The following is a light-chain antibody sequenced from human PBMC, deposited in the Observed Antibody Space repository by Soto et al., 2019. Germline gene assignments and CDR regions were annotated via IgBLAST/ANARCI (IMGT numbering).Light chain of an antibody. V-gene: IGKV3-20*01. CDR1: QSVTSSY. CDR3: QQYGSSRNT. Sequence: ENVLTQSPGTLSLSPGERATLSCRASQSVTSSYLAWYQQKPGQAPRLLIYSASSRATGVPGRFSGSGSATDFTLTISRVEPEDFAVYYCQQYGSSRNTFGQGTKVDIK. J-gene: IGKJ2*01. CDR2: SAS.